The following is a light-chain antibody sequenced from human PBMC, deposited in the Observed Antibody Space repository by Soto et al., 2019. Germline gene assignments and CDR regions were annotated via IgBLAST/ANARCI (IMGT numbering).Light chain of an antibody. J-gene: IGKJ4*01. CDR3: QQLNSYPLT. V-gene: IGKV1-9*01. Sequence: DIQLTQSPSFLSASVGDRVTITCRASQGSSSYLAWYQQKPGKAPRLLIYAASTLQSRVPSRFSGSGSGTEFTLTISSLQPEDFATYYCQQLNSYPLTFVGGTKVEIK. CDR2: AAS. CDR1: QGSSSY.